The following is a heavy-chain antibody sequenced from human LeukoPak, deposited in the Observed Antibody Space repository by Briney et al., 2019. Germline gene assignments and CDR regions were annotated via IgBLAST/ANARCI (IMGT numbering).Heavy chain of an antibody. CDR3: ARPIAAADTDAFDI. D-gene: IGHD6-13*01. J-gene: IGHJ3*02. CDR1: GGPISRYY. CDR2: IYYSGST. Sequence: TSDTLSLPCTVSGGPISRYYWSWIRQPPGKGLEWIGYIYYSGSTNYNPSLKSRVTISVDTSKNQFSLKLSSVTAADTAVYYCARPIAAADTDAFDIWGQGTMVTVSS. V-gene: IGHV4-59*08.